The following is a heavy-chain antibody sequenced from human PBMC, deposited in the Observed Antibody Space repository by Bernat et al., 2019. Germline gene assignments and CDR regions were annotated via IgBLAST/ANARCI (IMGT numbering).Heavy chain of an antibody. Sequence: VQLVESGGGLVKPGGSLRLSCAASGFTFSSYAMHWVRQAPGKGLEWVAVISYDGSNKYYADSVKGRFTISRDNSKNTLYLQMNSLRAEDTAVYYCARVDSGELGYYYDSNVDYWGQGTLVTVSS. CDR1: GFTFSSYA. CDR2: ISYDGSNK. D-gene: IGHD3-22*01. V-gene: IGHV3-30-3*01. J-gene: IGHJ4*02. CDR3: ARVDSGELGYYYDSNVDY.